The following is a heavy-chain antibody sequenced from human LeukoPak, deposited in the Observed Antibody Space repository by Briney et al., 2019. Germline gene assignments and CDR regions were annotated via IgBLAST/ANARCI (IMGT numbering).Heavy chain of an antibody. D-gene: IGHD4-17*01. CDR3: ARAGHYGDYVRLDY. Sequence: SETLSLTCTVSGGSISSYHWSWIRQPPGKGLEWIGYIYYSGSTNYNPSLKSRVTISVDTSKNQFSLKLSSVTAADTAVYYCARAGHYGDYVRLDYWGQGTLVTVSS. CDR1: GGSISSYH. CDR2: IYYSGST. V-gene: IGHV4-59*01. J-gene: IGHJ4*02.